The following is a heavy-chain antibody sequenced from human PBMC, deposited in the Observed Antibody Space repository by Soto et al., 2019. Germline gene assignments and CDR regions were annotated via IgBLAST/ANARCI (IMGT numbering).Heavy chain of an antibody. J-gene: IGHJ5*02. CDR1: GFSLSTSGVG. CDR2: IYWDDDK. V-gene: IGHV2-5*02. CDR3: AHSPGDCISTRCYPTNWFDP. D-gene: IGHD2-2*01. Sequence: QITLKESGPTLVKPTQTLTLTCTFSGFSLSTSGVGVGWIRQPPGKALEWLALIYWDDDKRYSPSLKSRLTITKDTSKNPVVLTMTNMDPVDTATYYCAHSPGDCISTRCYPTNWFDPWGQGTLVTVSS.